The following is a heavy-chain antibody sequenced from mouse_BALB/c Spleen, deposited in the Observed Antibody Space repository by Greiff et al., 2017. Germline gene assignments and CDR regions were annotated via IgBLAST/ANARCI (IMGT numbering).Heavy chain of an antibody. V-gene: IGHV3-8*02. J-gene: IGHJ3*01. CDR1: GDSITSGY. CDR2: ISYSGST. CDR3: ARSLWKADWFAY. D-gene: IGHD1-1*02. Sequence: EVKLVESGPSLVKPSQTLSLTCSVTGDSITSGYWNWIRKFPGNKLEYMGYISYSGSTYYNPSLKSRISITRDTSKNQYYLQLNSVTTEDTATYYCARSLWKADWFAYWGQGTLVTVSA.